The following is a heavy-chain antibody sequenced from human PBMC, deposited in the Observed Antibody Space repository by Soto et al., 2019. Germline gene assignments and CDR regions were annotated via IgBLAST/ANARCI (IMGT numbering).Heavy chain of an antibody. CDR1: GGSISSSSYY. CDR3: ARLESIPTICGGDCYSEWFDP. J-gene: IGHJ5*02. V-gene: IGHV4-39*01. CDR2: IYYSGST. Sequence: SETLSLTCTVSGGSISSSSYYWGWIRQPPGKGLEWIGSIYYSGSTYYNPSLKSRVTISVDTSKNQFSLKLSSVTAADTAVYYCARLESIPTICGGDCYSEWFDPWGQRTLVTVSS. D-gene: IGHD2-21*02.